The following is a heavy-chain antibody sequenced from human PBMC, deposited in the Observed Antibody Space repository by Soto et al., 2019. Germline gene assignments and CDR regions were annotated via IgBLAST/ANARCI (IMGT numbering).Heavy chain of an antibody. CDR1: GYTFTSYD. CDR2: MNTNSDDT. V-gene: IGHV1-8*01. CDR3: AREWSAAGHFYGMDV. D-gene: IGHD6-13*01. Sequence: ASVKVSCKTSGYTFTSYDINWVRQAPGQGLGWVGWMNTNSDDTRSAQKFRGRLTLTRDKSMRAVYMKLSNLRPDDSAVYYCAREWSAAGHFYGMDVWGQGTTVTVSS. J-gene: IGHJ6*02.